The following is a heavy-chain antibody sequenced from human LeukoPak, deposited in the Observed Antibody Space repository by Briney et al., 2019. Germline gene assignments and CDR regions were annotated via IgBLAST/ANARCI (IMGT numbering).Heavy chain of an antibody. D-gene: IGHD4-17*01. Sequence: SETLCLTCTVSGGSIRSSSYYWGWIRQPPGKGLEWIGSIYYSGSTYYNPSLKSRVTISVDTSKNQFSLKLSSVTAADTAVYYCARQTTVTTHLLFDYWGQGTLVTVSS. CDR1: GGSIRSSSYY. CDR3: ARQTTVTTHLLFDY. CDR2: IYYSGST. V-gene: IGHV4-39*01. J-gene: IGHJ4*02.